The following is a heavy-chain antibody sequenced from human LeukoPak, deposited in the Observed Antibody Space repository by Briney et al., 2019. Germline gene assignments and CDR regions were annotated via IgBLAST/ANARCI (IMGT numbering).Heavy chain of an antibody. CDR3: AKGKQWLVRGCFQH. J-gene: IGHJ1*01. Sequence: PGGSLRLSCAASGFTFSSYGMHWVRQAPGKGLEWVAVISYDGSNKYYADSVKGRFTISRDNSKNTLYLQMNNLRAEDTAVYYCAKGKQWLVRGCFQHWGQGTLVTVSS. CDR1: GFTFSSYG. V-gene: IGHV3-30*18. D-gene: IGHD6-19*01. CDR2: ISYDGSNK.